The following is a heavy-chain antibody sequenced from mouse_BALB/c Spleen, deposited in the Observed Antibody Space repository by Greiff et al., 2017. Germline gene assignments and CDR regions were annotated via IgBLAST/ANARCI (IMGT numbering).Heavy chain of an antibody. CDR2: ISYDGSN. CDR1: GYSITSGYY. Sequence: VQLKESGPGLVKPSQSLSLTCSVTGYSITSGYYWNWIRQFPGNKLEWMGYISYDGSNNYNPSLKNRISITRDTSKNQFFLKLNSVTTEDTATYYCARAQLGRFDYWGQGTTLTVSS. V-gene: IGHV3-6*02. J-gene: IGHJ2*01. CDR3: ARAQLGRFDY. D-gene: IGHD4-1*02.